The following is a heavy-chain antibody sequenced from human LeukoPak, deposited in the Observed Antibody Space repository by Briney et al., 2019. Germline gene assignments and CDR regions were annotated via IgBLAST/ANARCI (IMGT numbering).Heavy chain of an antibody. V-gene: IGHV3-33*01. D-gene: IGHD6-13*01. J-gene: IGHJ1*01. Sequence: GGSLRLSCAASGFTFSSYGMHWVRQAPGKGLEWVAVIWYDGSNKYYADSVKGRFTSSRDNSKNTLYLQMNSLRAEDTAVYYCARDQDSSSWYGYFQHWGQGTLVTVSS. CDR2: IWYDGSNK. CDR3: ARDQDSSSWYGYFQH. CDR1: GFTFSSYG.